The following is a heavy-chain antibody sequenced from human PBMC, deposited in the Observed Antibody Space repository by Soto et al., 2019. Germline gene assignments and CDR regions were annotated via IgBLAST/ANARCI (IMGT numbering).Heavy chain of an antibody. J-gene: IGHJ6*02. D-gene: IGHD1-1*01. CDR1: GGRFTTYA. V-gene: IGHV1-69*01. CDR3: ARGGKERFRGSGMDV. Sequence: QVQLVQSGAEVRKPGSSVRVSCKASGGRFTTYAFNWMRQAPGQGLEWLGGIITFFGAAIYAQKFQGRVTITADELTTTAYMELSDLRSEDTAVYYCARGGKERFRGSGMDVWGQGTTVTVSS. CDR2: IITFFGAA.